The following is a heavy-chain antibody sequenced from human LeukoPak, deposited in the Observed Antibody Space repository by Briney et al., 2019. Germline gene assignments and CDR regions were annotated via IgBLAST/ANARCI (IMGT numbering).Heavy chain of an antibody. CDR3: AAFWSGYYGLQIFDY. D-gene: IGHD3-3*01. Sequence: SETLSLTCTVSGGSISSYYWSWIRQPPGKGLEWIGYIYYSGSTNYNPFLKSRVTISVDTSKNQFSLKLSSVTAADTAVYYCAAFWSGYYGLQIFDYWGQGTLVTVSS. CDR1: GGSISSYY. V-gene: IGHV4-59*01. CDR2: IYYSGST. J-gene: IGHJ4*02.